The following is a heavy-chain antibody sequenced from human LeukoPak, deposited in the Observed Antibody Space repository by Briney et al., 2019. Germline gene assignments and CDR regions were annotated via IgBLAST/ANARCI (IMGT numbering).Heavy chain of an antibody. Sequence: GGSLRLSCAASGFTFSSYEMNWVRQAPEKGLEWVSYISSSGSTIYYADSVKGRFTISRDNAKNSLYLQMNSLRAEDTAVYYCARVGFWSGYSPNWFDPWGQGTLVTVSS. D-gene: IGHD3-3*01. J-gene: IGHJ5*02. CDR3: ARVGFWSGYSPNWFDP. CDR1: GFTFSSYE. CDR2: ISSSGSTI. V-gene: IGHV3-48*03.